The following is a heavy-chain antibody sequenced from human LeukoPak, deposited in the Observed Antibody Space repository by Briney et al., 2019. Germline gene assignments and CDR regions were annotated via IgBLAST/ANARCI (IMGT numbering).Heavy chain of an antibody. D-gene: IGHD6-19*01. J-gene: IGHJ6*02. CDR2: IYYSGST. V-gene: IGHV4-59*01. CDR1: GASITSFY. Sequence: PSETLSLTCTVSGASITSFYWSWIRQPPGKGLEWIGYIYYSGSTNYNPSLKSRVTISVDTSKNQFSLKLSSVTAADTAVYYCARDDSGWGGYGMDVWGQGTTVTVSS. CDR3: ARDDSGWGGYGMDV.